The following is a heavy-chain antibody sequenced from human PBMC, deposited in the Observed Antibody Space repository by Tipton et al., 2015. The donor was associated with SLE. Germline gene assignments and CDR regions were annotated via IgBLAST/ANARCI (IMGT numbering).Heavy chain of an antibody. Sequence: SPRLSCAASGFTVSSNYMSWVRQTPGKGLEWVSVIYSGGTTEYADSVKGRFSISRDNSKNTLYLQMNSLRAEDTAVYYCARLPTGFPNWFDPWGQGTLVTVSS. J-gene: IGHJ5*02. CDR3: ARLPTGFPNWFDP. CDR1: GFTVSSNY. D-gene: IGHD7-27*01. CDR2: IYSGGTT. V-gene: IGHV3-66*04.